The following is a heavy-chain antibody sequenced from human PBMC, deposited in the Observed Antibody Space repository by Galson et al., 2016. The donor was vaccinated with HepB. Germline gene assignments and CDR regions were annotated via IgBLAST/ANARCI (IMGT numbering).Heavy chain of an antibody. CDR1: GYTFTSYS. Sequence: SVKVSCKASGYTFTSYSINWVRQAPGQGLEWMGWISAYNGNTHYAQKFQGRVTMTTNTSSSTAYMELRSLTSDDTAVYYCATNTWIQLLGGTFDLWGQGTMVTVSS. CDR3: ATNTWIQLLGGTFDL. J-gene: IGHJ3*01. V-gene: IGHV1-18*01. D-gene: IGHD5-18*01. CDR2: ISAYNGNT.